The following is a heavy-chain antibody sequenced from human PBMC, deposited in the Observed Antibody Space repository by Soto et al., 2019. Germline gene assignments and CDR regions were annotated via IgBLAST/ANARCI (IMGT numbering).Heavy chain of an antibody. CDR1: GVTFSSYG. Sequence: PGGSLRLSCAASGVTFSSYGIHWVRQAPGKGLVWVSRINSDGSSTRYADSVKGRFTISRGNAKNSLYLQMNSLRAEDTAVYYCAKAPYSYGTSGHREPPTCWRQRTLVIVSS. J-gene: IGHJ1*01. CDR3: AKAPYSYGTSGHREPPTC. CDR2: INSDGSST. D-gene: IGHD3-22*01. V-gene: IGHV3-74*01.